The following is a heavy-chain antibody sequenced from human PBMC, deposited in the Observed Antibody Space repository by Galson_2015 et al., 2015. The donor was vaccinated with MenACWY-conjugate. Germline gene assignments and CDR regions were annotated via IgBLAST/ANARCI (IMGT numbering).Heavy chain of an antibody. D-gene: IGHD3-22*01. CDR1: GFTFSSYW. V-gene: IGHV3-74*01. Sequence: SLRLSCAASGFTFSSYWMHWVRQAPGKGLVWVSRINSDGSSTSYADSVKGRFTISRDNAKNTLYLQMNSLRAEDTAVYYCARVERVITWQFQHWGQGTLVTVSS. J-gene: IGHJ1*01. CDR2: INSDGSST. CDR3: ARVERVITWQFQH.